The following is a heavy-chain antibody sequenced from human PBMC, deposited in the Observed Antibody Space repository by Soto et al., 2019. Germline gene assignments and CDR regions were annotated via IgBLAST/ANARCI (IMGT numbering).Heavy chain of an antibody. Sequence: GGSLRLSCAASGFTFSSYSMNWVRQAPGKGLEWVSYISSSSSTIYYADSVKGRFTISRDKAKNSLYLQMNSLRAEDTAVYYCAREVYSARTQNWFDPWGQGTLVTVSS. J-gene: IGHJ5*02. CDR1: GFTFSSYS. CDR2: ISSSSSTI. CDR3: AREVYSARTQNWFDP. D-gene: IGHD2-8*01. V-gene: IGHV3-48*01.